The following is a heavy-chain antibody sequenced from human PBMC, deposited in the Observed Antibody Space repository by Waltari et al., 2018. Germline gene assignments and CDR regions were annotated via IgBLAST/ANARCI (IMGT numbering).Heavy chain of an antibody. D-gene: IGHD4-4*01. CDR3: ARGQEMATVTDYYYYMDV. Sequence: QVQLVQSGAEVKKPGASVTVSCKASGYTFTSYDINWVRQATGQGLERMGWMNTNSANTAHEQNFEGRVNITRTTSISKAYMELSSLRSEDTAVYYCARGQEMATVTDYYYYMDVWGKGTTVTVSS. CDR2: MNTNSANT. J-gene: IGHJ6*03. CDR1: GYTFTSYD. V-gene: IGHV1-8*03.